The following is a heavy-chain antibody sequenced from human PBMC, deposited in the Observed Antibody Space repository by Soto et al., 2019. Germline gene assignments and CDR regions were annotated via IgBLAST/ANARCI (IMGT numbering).Heavy chain of an antibody. D-gene: IGHD6-25*01. CDR2: IDPSDSYT. CDR1: GYSFTRYW. Sequence: GESLKISRNGSGYSFTRYWISWGRQMPGKGLERMGRIDPSDSYTNYSQYFQGHVTISADKSISTAYLQLSSLKATDTAKYYGARRSIAAAGRSYYYRLDVWGQGTMVTVSS. CDR3: ARRSIAAAGRSYYYRLDV. J-gene: IGHJ6*02. V-gene: IGHV5-10-1*01.